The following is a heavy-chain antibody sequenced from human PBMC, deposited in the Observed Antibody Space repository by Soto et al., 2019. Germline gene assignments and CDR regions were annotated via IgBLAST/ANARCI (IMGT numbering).Heavy chain of an antibody. CDR1: GYTFTSYG. CDR3: ERDDGYNWFDP. J-gene: IGHJ5*02. Sequence: ASVKVSGKSAGYTFTSYGISGVRQAPGQGLEWMGWISAYNGNTNYAQKLQGRVTMTTDTSTSTAYMELRSLRSDDTAVYYCERDDGYNWFDPWGQGTLVTVSS. CDR2: ISAYNGNT. D-gene: IGHD5-12*01. V-gene: IGHV1-18*04.